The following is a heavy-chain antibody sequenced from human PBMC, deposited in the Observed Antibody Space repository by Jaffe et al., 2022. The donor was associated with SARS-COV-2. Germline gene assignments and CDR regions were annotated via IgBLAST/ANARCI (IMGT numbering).Heavy chain of an antibody. D-gene: IGHD6-19*01. J-gene: IGHJ4*02. CDR2: IYYSGST. CDR1: GGSISSSSYY. Sequence: QLQLQESGPGLVKPSETLSLTCTVSGGSISSSSYYWGWIRQPPGKGLEWIGSIYYSGSTYYNPSLKSRVTISVDTSKNQFSLKLSSVTAADTAVYYCARNGGIAVAGTLSIGPDFDYWGQGTLVTVSS. CDR3: ARNGGIAVAGTLSIGPDFDY. V-gene: IGHV4-39*01.